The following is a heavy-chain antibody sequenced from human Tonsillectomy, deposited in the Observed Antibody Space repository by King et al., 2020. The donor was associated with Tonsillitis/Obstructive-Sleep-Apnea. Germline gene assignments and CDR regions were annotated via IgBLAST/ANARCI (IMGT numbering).Heavy chain of an antibody. J-gene: IGHJ5*02. D-gene: IGHD2-2*02. CDR3: ARGRGCSSTSCYTPNWFDP. CDR1: GYTFTSYD. V-gene: IGHV1-8*01. CDR2: MNPNSGNT. Sequence: VQLVESGAEVKKPGASVKVSCKASGYTFTSYDINWVRQATGQGLEWMGWMNPNSGNTGYAQKFQGRVTMTRNTCISTAYMELSSLRSDVTAVYYCARGRGCSSTSCYTPNWFDPWGQGSLVTVSS.